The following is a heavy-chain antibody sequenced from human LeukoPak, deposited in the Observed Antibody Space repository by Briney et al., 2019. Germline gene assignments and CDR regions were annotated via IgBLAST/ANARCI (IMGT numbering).Heavy chain of an antibody. CDR3: ARERVGATANDY. CDR1: GFTFSSYE. D-gene: IGHD1-26*01. V-gene: IGHV3-7*01. J-gene: IGHJ4*02. Sequence: GGSLRLSCAASGFTFSSYEMNWVRQAPGKGLEWVANIKQDGSEKYYVDSVKGRFTISRDNAKNSLYLQMNSLRAEDTAVYYCARERVGATANDYWGQGTLVTVSS. CDR2: IKQDGSEK.